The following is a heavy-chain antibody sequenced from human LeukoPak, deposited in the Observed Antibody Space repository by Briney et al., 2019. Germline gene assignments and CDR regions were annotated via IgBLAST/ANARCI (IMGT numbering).Heavy chain of an antibody. CDR2: IFYSGST. CDR3: ARHLAPYYYDSSFDY. V-gene: IGHV4-39*01. CDR1: GGSVSSGTYY. D-gene: IGHD3-22*01. J-gene: IGHJ4*02. Sequence: SETLSLTCTVSGGSVSSGTYYWGWIRQPPGKGLQWIGSIFYSGSTYCSPSLKSRVTISVDTSKNQFSLKLSSVTAADTAVYYCARHLAPYYYDSSFDYWGQGTLVTVSS.